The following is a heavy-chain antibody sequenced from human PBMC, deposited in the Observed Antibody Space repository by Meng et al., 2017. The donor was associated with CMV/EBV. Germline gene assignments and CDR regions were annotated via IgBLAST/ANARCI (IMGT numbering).Heavy chain of an antibody. CDR3: VKGYYGHTPGRFHM. CDR2: TSWNSGNL. V-gene: IGHV3-9*01. Sequence: GGSLRLSCATSGFKFDDYSMHWVRQASGKGLEWVAGTSWNSGNLGYADSVKGRFTISRDNAKNSLYLQMNSLRPEDTALYYCVKGYYGHTPGRFHMWGQGTMVTVSS. CDR1: GFKFDDYS. D-gene: IGHD3-10*01. J-gene: IGHJ3*02.